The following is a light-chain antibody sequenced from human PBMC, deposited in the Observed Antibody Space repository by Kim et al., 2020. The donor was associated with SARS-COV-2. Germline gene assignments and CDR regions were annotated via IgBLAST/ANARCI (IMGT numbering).Light chain of an antibody. CDR1: SGDVGGYIY. V-gene: IGLV2-14*03. Sequence: GHSITLSCTGTSGDVGGYIYISWYQQHPGKAPKLMIYDVSHRPSGVSNRFSGSKSGNTASLTISGLQAEDEADYYCSSYTSSSTLVFGGGTQLTVL. J-gene: IGLJ2*01. CDR2: DVS. CDR3: SSYTSSSTLV.